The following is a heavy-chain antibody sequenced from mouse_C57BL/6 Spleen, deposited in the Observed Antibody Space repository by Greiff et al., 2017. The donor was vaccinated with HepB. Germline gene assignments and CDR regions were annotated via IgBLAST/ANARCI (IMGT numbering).Heavy chain of an antibody. J-gene: IGHJ3*01. CDR1: GFTFSSYA. CDR3: ARGVIYDGYRGFAY. V-gene: IGHV5-4*03. D-gene: IGHD2-3*01. Sequence: DVKLVESGGGLVKPGGSLKLSCAASGFTFSSYAMSWVRQTPEKRLEWVATISDGGSYTYYQDNVKGRFTISRDNAKNNLYLQLSHLKSEDTAMYYCARGVIYDGYRGFAYWGQGTLVTVSA. CDR2: ISDGGSYT.